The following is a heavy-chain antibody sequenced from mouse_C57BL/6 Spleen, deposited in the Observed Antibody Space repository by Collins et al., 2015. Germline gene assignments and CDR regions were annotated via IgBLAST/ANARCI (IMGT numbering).Heavy chain of an antibody. D-gene: IGHD2-4*01. CDR3: ARPYYDYDPLHFDY. J-gene: IGHJ2*01. CDR1: GYTFTDYY. CDR2: INPNNGGT. V-gene: IGHV1-26*01. Sequence: EVQLQQSGPELVKPGASVKISCKASGYTFTDYYMNWVKQSHGKSLEWIGDINPNNGGTSYNQKFKGKATLTVDKSSSTAYMELRSLTSEDSAVYYCARPYYDYDPLHFDYWGQGTTLTVSS.